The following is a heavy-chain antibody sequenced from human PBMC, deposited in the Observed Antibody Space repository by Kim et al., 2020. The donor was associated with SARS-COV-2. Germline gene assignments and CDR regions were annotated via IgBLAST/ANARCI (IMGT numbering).Heavy chain of an antibody. V-gene: IGHV4-34*01. Sequence: KYHPSLKRRVTISVGTARNQFSLKLTSVTAGETAIYFCARGLKFGGKVFDLWGRGTLVTVSS. D-gene: IGHD3-10*01. CDR3: ARGLKFGGKVFDL. J-gene: IGHJ2*01.